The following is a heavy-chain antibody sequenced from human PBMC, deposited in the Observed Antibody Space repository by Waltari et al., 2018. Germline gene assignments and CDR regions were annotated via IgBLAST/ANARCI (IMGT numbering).Heavy chain of an antibody. Sequence: QVQLQESGPGLVRPSGTLSLTCSVSGASITGYYWTWIRQSAGKRLEWVGRIYTSGTTHYNPSLKSRVIISVDTSKNQFSLNLNSVTAADTAVYYCARDRGWFGEGNSYFYMDSWGKGTTVTVSS. CDR2: IYTSGTT. V-gene: IGHV4-4*07. J-gene: IGHJ6*03. CDR1: GASITGYY. D-gene: IGHD3-10*01. CDR3: ARDRGWFGEGNSYFYMDS.